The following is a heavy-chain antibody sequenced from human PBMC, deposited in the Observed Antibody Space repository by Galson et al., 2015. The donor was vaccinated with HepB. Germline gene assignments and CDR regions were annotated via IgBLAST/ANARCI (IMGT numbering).Heavy chain of an antibody. V-gene: IGHV3-23*01. CDR3: AKHGEPTGSSSPDY. Sequence: SLRLSCAVSGFTFSNYAMRWFRQAPGKGLEWVPTISGTGGNSYYADSVKGRFTTSRDNSKTTLYLQMNSLRAEDTAVYYCAKHGEPTGSSSPDYWGRGTLVTVSS. D-gene: IGHD6-13*01. CDR1: GFTFSNYA. CDR2: ISGTGGNS. J-gene: IGHJ4*02.